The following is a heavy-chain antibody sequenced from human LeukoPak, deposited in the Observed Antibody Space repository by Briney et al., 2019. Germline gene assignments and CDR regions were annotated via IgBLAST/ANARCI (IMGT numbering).Heavy chain of an antibody. CDR2: ISSSSSYI. V-gene: IGHV3-21*01. D-gene: IGHD1-1*01. Sequence: GGSLRLSCAASGFTFSSYSMNWVRQAPGKGLEWVSPISSSSSYIYYADSVKGRLTISRDNAKNSLYLQMNSLRAEDTAVYYCARFKWNQYYFDYWGQGTLVTVSS. CDR3: ARFKWNQYYFDY. J-gene: IGHJ4*02. CDR1: GFTFSSYS.